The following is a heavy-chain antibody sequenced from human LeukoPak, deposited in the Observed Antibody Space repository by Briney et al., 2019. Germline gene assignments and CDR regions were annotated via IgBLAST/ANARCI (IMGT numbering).Heavy chain of an antibody. J-gene: IGHJ3*02. Sequence: SETLSLTCTVSGGSISSYYWSWIRQPPGKGLEWIGYIYYSGSTNYNPSLKSRVTISVDTSKNQFSLKLSSVTAADTAVYYCARDNYDSSGSNDAFDIWGQGTMVTVSS. CDR1: GGSISSYY. D-gene: IGHD3-22*01. CDR2: IYYSGST. CDR3: ARDNYDSSGSNDAFDI. V-gene: IGHV4-59*01.